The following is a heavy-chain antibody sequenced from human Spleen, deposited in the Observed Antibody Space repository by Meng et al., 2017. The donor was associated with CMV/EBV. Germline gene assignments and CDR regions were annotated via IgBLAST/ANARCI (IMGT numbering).Heavy chain of an antibody. Sequence: ASVKVSCKTSGYTFTDNYIHWVRQAPGQGLEWMGWISAYNGNTNYAQKLQGRVTMTTDTSTSTAYMELRSLRSDDTAVYYCARDRSLRFLEWLSSGMDVWGQGTTVTVSS. CDR1: GYTFTDNY. D-gene: IGHD3-3*01. CDR2: ISAYNGNT. CDR3: ARDRSLRFLEWLSSGMDV. V-gene: IGHV1-18*04. J-gene: IGHJ6*02.